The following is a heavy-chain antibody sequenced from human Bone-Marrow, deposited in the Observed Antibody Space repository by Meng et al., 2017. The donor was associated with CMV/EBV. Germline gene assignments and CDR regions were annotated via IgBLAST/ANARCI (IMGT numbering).Heavy chain of an antibody. CDR1: GDSVPSNSAA. J-gene: IGHJ6*01. Sequence: SQTLSLTCAISGDSVPSNSAAWNWIRQSPSRGLEWLGRTYYRSKWYNDYAVSVKSRITINPDTSKNQFSLQLNSVTPEDTAVYYCARVSLAGTSYYYGMDVWGQGTTVTVSS. CDR2: TYYRSKWYN. V-gene: IGHV6-1*01. CDR3: ARVSLAGTSYYYGMDV. D-gene: IGHD1-14*01.